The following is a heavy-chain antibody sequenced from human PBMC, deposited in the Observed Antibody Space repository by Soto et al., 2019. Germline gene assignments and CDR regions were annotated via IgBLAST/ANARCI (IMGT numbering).Heavy chain of an antibody. CDR2: ISSTSSTI. J-gene: IGHJ4*02. CDR1: GFTLSSYS. Sequence: GGSRRLACAASGFTLSSYSMNWVRQPPGKVRGWVSYISSTSSTIYYPDSVKGRFTISRDTANNSLYLQMNSLRDEDTAVYYCARDTTRTDYFDYWGQGTLVTVSS. CDR3: ARDTTRTDYFDY. V-gene: IGHV3-48*02. D-gene: IGHD2-2*01.